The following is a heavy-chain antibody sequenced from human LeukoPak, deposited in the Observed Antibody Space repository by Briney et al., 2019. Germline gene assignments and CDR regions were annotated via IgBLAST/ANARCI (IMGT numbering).Heavy chain of an antibody. D-gene: IGHD3-10*01. CDR1: GFTFSNAW. Sequence: GGSHRLSCAASGFTFSNAWMSWVRQAPGKGLEWVGRIKSKTDGGTTDYAAPVKGRFTISRDDSKNTLYLQMNSLKTEDTAVYYCTTESYGSGSSFDYWGQGTLVTVSS. CDR2: IKSKTDGGTT. J-gene: IGHJ4*02. V-gene: IGHV3-15*01. CDR3: TTESYGSGSSFDY.